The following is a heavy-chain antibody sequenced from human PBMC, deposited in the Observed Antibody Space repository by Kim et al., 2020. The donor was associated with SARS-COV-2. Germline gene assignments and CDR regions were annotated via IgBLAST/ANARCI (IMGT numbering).Heavy chain of an antibody. CDR1: GYTFTSYY. Sequence: ASVKVSCKASGYTFTSYYMHWVRQAPGQGLEWMGIINPSGGSTSYAQKFQGRVTMTRDTSTSTVYMELSSLRSEDTAVYYCARARLIAAAGTAYAFDIWGQGTMVTVSS. V-gene: IGHV1-46*01. J-gene: IGHJ3*02. D-gene: IGHD6-13*01. CDR2: INPSGGST. CDR3: ARARLIAAAGTAYAFDI.